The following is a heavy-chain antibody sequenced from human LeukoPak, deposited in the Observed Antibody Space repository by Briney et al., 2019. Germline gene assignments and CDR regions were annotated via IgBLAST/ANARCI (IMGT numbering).Heavy chain of an antibody. D-gene: IGHD6-13*01. V-gene: IGHV3-21*01. CDR2: ISSSSSYI. J-gene: IGHJ4*02. CDR3: ARGLIAAATVDDY. CDR1: GFTFSSYS. Sequence: GGSLRLSCAASGFTFSSYSMNWVRQAPGKGLEWVSSISSSSSYIYYADSVKGRFTISRDNAKKSLDLQMSSLRAEDTAVYYCARGLIAAATVDDYWGQGTLVTVSS.